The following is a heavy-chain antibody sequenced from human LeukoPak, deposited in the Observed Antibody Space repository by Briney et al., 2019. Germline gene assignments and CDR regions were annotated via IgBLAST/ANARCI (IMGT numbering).Heavy chain of an antibody. J-gene: IGHJ4*02. CDR3: ARDYYGGHNLYNFDF. CDR2: INPSGGST. CDR1: GYTFTSYY. D-gene: IGHD3-10*01. Sequence: ASVKVSCKASGYTFTSYYMHWVRQAPGQGLEWMGIINPSGGSTSYAQKFQGRVTITADESTSTAYMELSSLRSDDTAVYYCARDYYGGHNLYNFDFWGQGTRVIVSS. V-gene: IGHV1-46*01.